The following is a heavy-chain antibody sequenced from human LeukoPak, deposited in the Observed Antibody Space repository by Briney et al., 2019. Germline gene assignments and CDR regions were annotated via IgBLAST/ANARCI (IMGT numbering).Heavy chain of an antibody. CDR3: ARGLEGVRGVVNWFDR. CDR1: GFTFSTYA. Sequence: GGSLRLSCAASGFTFSTYAVTWVRQAPGKGLEWVSLIYGGSTYYADSVKGRFTISTDNSRNTLYLQMNSLRAEDTAVYYCARGLEGVRGVVNWFDRWGQGTLVTVSS. D-gene: IGHD3-10*01. V-gene: IGHV3-53*01. CDR2: IYGGST. J-gene: IGHJ5*02.